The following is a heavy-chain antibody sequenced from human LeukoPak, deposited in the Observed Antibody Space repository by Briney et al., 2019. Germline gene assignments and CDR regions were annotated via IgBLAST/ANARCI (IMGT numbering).Heavy chain of an antibody. V-gene: IGHV4-38-2*01. Sequence: SETLSLTCAVSGYSISSGSYWGWIRQPPGKGLEWIGSIYHSGTYYNPSLESRVTISVDTPKNQFSLQLSSVTAADTAVYYCARGDNYYDSSGYLDWGRGTLVTVSS. CDR2: IYHSGT. CDR3: ARGDNYYDSSGYLD. D-gene: IGHD3-22*01. CDR1: GYSISSGSY. J-gene: IGHJ4*02.